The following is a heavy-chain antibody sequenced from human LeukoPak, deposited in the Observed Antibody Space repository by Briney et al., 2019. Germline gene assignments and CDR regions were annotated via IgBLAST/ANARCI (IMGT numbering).Heavy chain of an antibody. CDR2: IYTSGST. J-gene: IGHJ5*02. V-gene: IGHV4-4*09. CDR1: GGSISGYY. Sequence: PSETLSLTCTVSGGSISGYYWSWIRQPPGKGLEWIGYIYTSGSTNYNPSLKSRVTISVDTSKNQFSLKLSSVTAADTAVYYCARLSLNWFDPWGQGTLVTVSS. CDR3: ARLSLNWFDP.